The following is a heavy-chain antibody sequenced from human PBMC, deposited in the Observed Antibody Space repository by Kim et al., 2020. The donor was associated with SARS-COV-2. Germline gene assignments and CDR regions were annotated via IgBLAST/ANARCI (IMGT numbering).Heavy chain of an antibody. CDR2: IWYDGSNK. CDR3: AKDGGTTVTKLYWYFDL. D-gene: IGHD4-17*01. J-gene: IGHJ2*01. Sequence: GGSLRLSCAASGFTFSSYGMHWVRQAPGKGLEWVAVIWYDGSNKYYADSVKGRFTISRDNSKNTLYLQMNSLRAEDTAVYYCAKDGGTTVTKLYWYFDLWGRGTLVTVSS. CDR1: GFTFSSYG. V-gene: IGHV3-33*06.